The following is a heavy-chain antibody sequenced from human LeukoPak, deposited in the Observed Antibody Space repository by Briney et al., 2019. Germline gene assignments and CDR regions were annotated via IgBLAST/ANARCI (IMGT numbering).Heavy chain of an antibody. CDR3: ARDNHTYYDFWSGYSSNYGMDV. Sequence: GGSLRLSCAASGFTFSSYWMCWVRQAPGKGLEWVANIKQDGSEKYYVDSVKGRFTISRDNAKNSLYLQMNSLRAEDTAVYYCARDNHTYYDFWSGYSSNYGMDVWGQGTTVTVSS. J-gene: IGHJ6*02. CDR1: GFTFSSYW. D-gene: IGHD3-3*01. CDR2: IKQDGSEK. V-gene: IGHV3-7*01.